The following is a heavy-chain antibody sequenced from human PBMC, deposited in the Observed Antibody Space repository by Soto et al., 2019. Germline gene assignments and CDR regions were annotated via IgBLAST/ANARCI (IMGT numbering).Heavy chain of an antibody. CDR2: INHSGST. D-gene: IGHD3-16*01. Sequence: PSETLSLTCAVYGGSFSGYYWSWIRQPPGKGLEWIGEINHSGSTNYNPSLKSRVTISVDTSKNQFSLKLSPVTAADTAVYYCARAENDGWFDPWGQGTLVTVSS. J-gene: IGHJ5*02. V-gene: IGHV4-34*01. CDR3: ARAENDGWFDP. CDR1: GGSFSGYY.